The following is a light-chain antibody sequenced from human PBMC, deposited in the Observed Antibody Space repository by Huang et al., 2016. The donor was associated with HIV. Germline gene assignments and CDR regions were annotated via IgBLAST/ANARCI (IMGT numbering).Light chain of an antibody. Sequence: EIVMTQSPATLSVSPGERATLSCRASQSVSSNLAWYQQKPGRAPRLLIYGASTRATGIPATFSGSGSGAEFTLTINSLQSEDFAVYYCQQYNSWPRTFGQGTKVEIK. V-gene: IGKV3-15*01. J-gene: IGKJ1*01. CDR2: GAS. CDR1: QSVSSN. CDR3: QQYNSWPRT.